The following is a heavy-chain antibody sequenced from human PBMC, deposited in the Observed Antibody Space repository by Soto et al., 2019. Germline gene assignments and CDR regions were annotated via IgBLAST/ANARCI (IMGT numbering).Heavy chain of an antibody. CDR3: ARERRIAVAGRYYYGMDV. Sequence: PGGSLRLSCAASGFTFSSYEMNWVRQAPGKGLEWVSYISSSGSTIYYADSVKGRFTISRDNAKNSLYLQMNSLRAEDTAVYYCARERRIAVAGRYYYGMDVWGQGTTVTVSS. D-gene: IGHD6-19*01. V-gene: IGHV3-48*03. J-gene: IGHJ6*02. CDR2: ISSSGSTI. CDR1: GFTFSSYE.